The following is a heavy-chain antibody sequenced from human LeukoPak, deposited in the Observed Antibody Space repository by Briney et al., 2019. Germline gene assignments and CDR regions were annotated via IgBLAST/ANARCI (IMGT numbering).Heavy chain of an antibody. D-gene: IGHD6-19*01. V-gene: IGHV3-11*04. J-gene: IGHJ4*02. CDR3: ARDIFTVAGAVDY. CDR1: GFTFSDYY. Sequence: GGSLRLSCAASGFTFSDYYVSWIRQAPGKGLEWVSYISGTGLTIYYADSVKGRFTISRDNAKNSLYLQMNSLRAEDTSVYYCARDIFTVAGAVDYWGQGTLVTVTS. CDR2: ISGTGLTI.